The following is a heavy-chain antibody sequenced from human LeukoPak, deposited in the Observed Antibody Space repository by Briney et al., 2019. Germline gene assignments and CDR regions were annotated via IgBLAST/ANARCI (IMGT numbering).Heavy chain of an antibody. J-gene: IGHJ6*04. Sequence: ASVKVSCKASGYTFTSYGISWVRLAPGQGREWMGWISAYNGNTNYAQKLQGRVTMTTDTSTSTAYMELRSLRSADTAVYYCARASSSTRYYYYGMDVWGKGTTVTVSS. V-gene: IGHV1-18*04. CDR1: GYTFTSYG. CDR2: ISAYNGNT. D-gene: IGHD6-13*01. CDR3: ARASSSTRYYYYGMDV.